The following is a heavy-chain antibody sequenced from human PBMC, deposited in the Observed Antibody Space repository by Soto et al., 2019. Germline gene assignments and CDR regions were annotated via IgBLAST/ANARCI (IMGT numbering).Heavy chain of an antibody. V-gene: IGHV1-69*02. D-gene: IGHD3-10*01. Sequence: QVQLVQSGAEVKKPGSSVKVSCTASEGTFNSYTISWVRQAPGQGLEWMGRVIPILGMANFAQKFQGRVMITADKATSTAYMVLRSLISDDTAVYYCATNYGSGSTHFDYWGQGTLVTVSS. CDR1: EGTFNSYT. J-gene: IGHJ4*02. CDR3: ATNYGSGSTHFDY. CDR2: VIPILGMA.